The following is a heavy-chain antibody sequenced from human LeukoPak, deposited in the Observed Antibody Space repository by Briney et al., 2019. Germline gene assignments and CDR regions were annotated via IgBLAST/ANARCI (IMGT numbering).Heavy chain of an antibody. CDR1: GYTFTSYY. CDR2: INPSGGST. Sequence: ASVKVSCKASGYTFTSYYMHWVRQAPGQGLEWMGIINPSGGSTSCAQKFQGRVTMTRDTSTSTVYMELSSLRSEDTAVYYCARGGIVVVVAAPAGFDYWGQGTLVTVSS. J-gene: IGHJ4*02. CDR3: ARGGIVVVVAAPAGFDY. D-gene: IGHD2-15*01. V-gene: IGHV1-46*01.